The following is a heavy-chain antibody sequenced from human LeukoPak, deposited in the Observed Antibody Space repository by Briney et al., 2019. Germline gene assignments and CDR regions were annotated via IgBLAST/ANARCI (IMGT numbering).Heavy chain of an antibody. V-gene: IGHV3-30*04. J-gene: IGHJ6*02. Sequence: GGSLRLSCAASGFTFSSYAMHWVRQAPGKGLEWVAVISYAGSNKYYADSVKGRFTISRDNSKNTLYLQMNSLRAEDTAVYYCARDFNDFWSGYAYYYYGMDVWGQGTTVTVSS. D-gene: IGHD3-3*01. CDR3: ARDFNDFWSGYAYYYYGMDV. CDR2: ISYAGSNK. CDR1: GFTFSSYA.